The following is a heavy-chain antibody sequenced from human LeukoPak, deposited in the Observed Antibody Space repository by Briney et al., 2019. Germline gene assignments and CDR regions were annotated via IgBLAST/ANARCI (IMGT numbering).Heavy chain of an antibody. V-gene: IGHV1-8*03. CDR3: ARGPNYYDSSGYYYLDY. D-gene: IGHD3-22*01. CDR1: GYTFTSYD. J-gene: IGHJ4*02. Sequence: ASVKVSCKASGYTFTSYDINWVRQATGQGLEWMGWMNPNSGNTGYAQKFQGRVTITRNTPISTAYMELSSVRSEDTAVYYCARGPNYYDSSGYYYLDYWGQGTLITVSS. CDR2: MNPNSGNT.